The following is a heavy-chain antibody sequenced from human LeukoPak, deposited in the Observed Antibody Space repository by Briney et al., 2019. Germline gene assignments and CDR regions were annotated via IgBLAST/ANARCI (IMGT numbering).Heavy chain of an antibody. D-gene: IGHD1-26*01. J-gene: IGHJ5*01. CDR3: TRVGTTWFHS. Sequence: GGSLRLSCAASGFTFSDAWMSWVRQAPGRGLEWVGRIKSQTGGGTTDYAAPVKGRFSISRDDSKNTLYLQMNSLKTEDTAVYYCTRVGTTWFHSWGQGTLVTVSS. CDR1: GFTFSDAW. V-gene: IGHV3-15*01. CDR2: IKSQTGGGTT.